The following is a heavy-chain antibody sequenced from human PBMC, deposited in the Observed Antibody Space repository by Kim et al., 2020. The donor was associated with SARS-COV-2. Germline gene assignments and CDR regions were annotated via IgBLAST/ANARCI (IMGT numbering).Heavy chain of an antibody. D-gene: IGHD1-20*01. V-gene: IGHV1-2*02. J-gene: IGHJ4*02. Sequence: QKFQGRVTMTRDTSISTAYMELSRLRSDDTAVYYCARILTGITGKKLVDYWGQGTLVTVSS. CDR3: ARILTGITGKKLVDY.